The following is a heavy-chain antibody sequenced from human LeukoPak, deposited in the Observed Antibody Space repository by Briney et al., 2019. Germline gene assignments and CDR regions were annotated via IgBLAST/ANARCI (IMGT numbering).Heavy chain of an antibody. CDR2: ISYDGSNK. CDR1: GLTFSSYG. CDR3: AKSVTAIDY. D-gene: IGHD2-21*02. V-gene: IGHV3-30*18. Sequence: PGRSLRLSFAASGLTFSSYGMHWVRQAPGKWLEWVAVISYDGSNKYYPASVKRRFTISRDNSKNTLYLQMNSLRAEDTAVYYCAKSVTAIDYWGQGTLVTVSS. J-gene: IGHJ4*02.